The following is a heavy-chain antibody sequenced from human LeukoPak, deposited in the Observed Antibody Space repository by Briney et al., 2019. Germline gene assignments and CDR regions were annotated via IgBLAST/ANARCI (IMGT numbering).Heavy chain of an antibody. CDR1: GFTVSSNY. V-gene: IGHV3-53*01. J-gene: IGHJ4*02. D-gene: IGHD3-22*01. Sequence: GGSLRLSCAASGFTVSSNYMSWVRQAPGKGLEWVSVIYSGGSTYYADSVKGRFTISRDNSKNTLYLQMNSLRAEDTAVYYCARLYYDSSGYWPRNFDYWGQGTLVTVSS. CDR3: ARLYYDSSGYWPRNFDY. CDR2: IYSGGST.